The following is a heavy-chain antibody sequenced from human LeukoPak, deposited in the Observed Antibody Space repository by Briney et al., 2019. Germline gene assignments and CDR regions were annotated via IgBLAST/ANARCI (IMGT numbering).Heavy chain of an antibody. J-gene: IGHJ3*02. V-gene: IGHV1-2*02. CDR3: ARTIRDRDAFDI. Sequence: ASVKVSCKASGYTFTGYYMHWVRQAPGQGLEWMGWNNPNSGGTNYAQKFQGRVTMTRDTSISTAYMELSRLRSDDTAVYYCARTIRDRDAFDIWGQGTMVTVSS. D-gene: IGHD5-24*01. CDR1: GYTFTGYY. CDR2: NNPNSGGT.